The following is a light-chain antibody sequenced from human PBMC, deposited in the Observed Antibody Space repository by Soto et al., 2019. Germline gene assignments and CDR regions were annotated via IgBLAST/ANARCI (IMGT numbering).Light chain of an antibody. Sequence: DIQLTQSPSSLSASVGDRITITCQASQAISAYLNWYQQKPGQAPKLLVFDASNLETGVPSRFTGSGSGTHFTFTIISLQPEDVATYYCQHYDTFPYSFGPGTKLEIQ. V-gene: IGKV1-33*01. J-gene: IGKJ2*01. CDR2: DAS. CDR3: QHYDTFPYS. CDR1: QAISAY.